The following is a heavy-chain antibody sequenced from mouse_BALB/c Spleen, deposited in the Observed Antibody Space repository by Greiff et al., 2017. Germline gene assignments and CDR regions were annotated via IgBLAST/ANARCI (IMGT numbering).Heavy chain of an antibody. CDR1: GYNFTSYW. J-gene: IGHJ1*01. CDR3: AREDDYDWDFDV. CDR2: IYPGSGST. Sequence: VQLQQPGAELVKPGTSVKLSCKASGYNFTSYWINWVKLRPGQGLEWIGDIYPGSGSTNYNEKFKSKATLTVDTSSSTAYMQLSSLASEDSALYYCAREDDYDWDFDVWGAGTTVTVSS. D-gene: IGHD2-4*01. V-gene: IGHV1-55*01.